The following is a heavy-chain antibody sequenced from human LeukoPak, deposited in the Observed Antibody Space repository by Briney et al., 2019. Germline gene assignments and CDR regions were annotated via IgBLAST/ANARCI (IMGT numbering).Heavy chain of an antibody. CDR1: GFTFSSYA. D-gene: IGHD3-10*01. J-gene: IGHJ4*02. CDR2: ISYDGSNK. Sequence: GGSLRLSCTASGFTFSSYAMPWFRQAPGKGLKWLEFISYDGSNKYYADSVKGRFTISRDNSKNTLYLQMNSLRAEDTAVYYCARESDGSGSFDYWGQGTLVTVSS. V-gene: IGHV3-30*04. CDR3: ARESDGSGSFDY.